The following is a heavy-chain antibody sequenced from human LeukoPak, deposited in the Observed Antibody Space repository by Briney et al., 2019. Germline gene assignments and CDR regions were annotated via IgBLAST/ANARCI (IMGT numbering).Heavy chain of an antibody. CDR2: ISGSGGST. CDR1: GFTFSSYA. J-gene: IGHJ3*02. CDR3: AKGNYYDSSGYGAFDI. D-gene: IGHD3-22*01. V-gene: IGHV3-23*01. Sequence: PGGSLRPSCAASGFTFSSYAMSWVRQAPGKGLEWVSAISGSGGSTYYADSVKGRFTISRDNSKNTLYLQMNSLRAEDTAVYYCAKGNYYDSSGYGAFDIWGQGTMVTVSS.